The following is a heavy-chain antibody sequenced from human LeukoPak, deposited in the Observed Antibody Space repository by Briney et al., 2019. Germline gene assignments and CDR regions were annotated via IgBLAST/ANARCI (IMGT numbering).Heavy chain of an antibody. Sequence: GGSLRLSCAASGFTFSSYAMSWVRQAPGKGLEWVSTISGSGGSTDYADSVKGRFTISRDNSENTLYLQMSGLRAEDTAVYHCAKGTGDTGYYFDYWGQGTLVTVSS. V-gene: IGHV3-23*01. CDR3: AKGTGDTGYYFDY. D-gene: IGHD7-27*01. CDR1: GFTFSSYA. J-gene: IGHJ4*02. CDR2: ISGSGGST.